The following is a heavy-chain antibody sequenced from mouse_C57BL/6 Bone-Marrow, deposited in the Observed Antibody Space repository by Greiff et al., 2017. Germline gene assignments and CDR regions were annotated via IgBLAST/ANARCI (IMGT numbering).Heavy chain of an antibody. V-gene: IGHV1-26*01. Sequence: VQLQQSGPELVKPGASVKISCKASGYTFTDYYMNWVKQSHGKSLEWIGDINPNNGGTSYNQKFKGKATLTVDKSSSTAYMELRSLTSEDSAVYYCANGGYFDVWGTGTTVTVSS. J-gene: IGHJ1*03. CDR3: ANGGYFDV. CDR2: INPNNGGT. CDR1: GYTFTDYY.